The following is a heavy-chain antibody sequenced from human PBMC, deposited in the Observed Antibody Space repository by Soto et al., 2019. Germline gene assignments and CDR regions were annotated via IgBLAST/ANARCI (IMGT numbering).Heavy chain of an antibody. CDR3: ARERTSKGGLDV. CDR2: IISGGSRV. V-gene: IGHV3-74*01. Sequence: LRLSCAASGFMFSHDWMNWVRQGPGKGLQWIARIISGGSRVTYADSVEGRFTITRDNAKNMLFLEMHSLTVEDTAVYYCARERTSKGGLDVWGQGTTVTVSS. J-gene: IGHJ6*02. CDR1: GFMFSHDW.